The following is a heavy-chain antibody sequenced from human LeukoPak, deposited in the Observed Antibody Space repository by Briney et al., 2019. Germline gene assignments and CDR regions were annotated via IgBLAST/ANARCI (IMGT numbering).Heavy chain of an antibody. J-gene: IGHJ6*02. CDR1: GGSMNSYY. V-gene: IGHV4-59*12. Sequence: PSETLSLTGTVSGGSMNSYYWTWIRQPPGKELEWIGYIYNSGSTNYNPSLKSRVTISTDTSKKQFSLRVSSVTAADTAVYYCARSLGGNMDMWGHGTTVTVSS. CDR3: ARSLGGNMDM. CDR2: IYNSGST.